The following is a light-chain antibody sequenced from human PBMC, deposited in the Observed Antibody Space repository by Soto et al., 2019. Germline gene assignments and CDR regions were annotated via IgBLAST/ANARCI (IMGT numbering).Light chain of an antibody. CDR2: DTS. CDR1: QSVSHNF. J-gene: IGKJ4*01. CDR3: QQYAMAALT. Sequence: EVVRTQSPDTLSVSPGERATLSCRASQSVSHNFLAWYQQKPVQAPRLLIYDTSSRATGIPDRFSGSGSGTDFTLTISRLESEDFAVHYCQQYAMAALTVGGGTKVDNK. V-gene: IGKV3-20*01.